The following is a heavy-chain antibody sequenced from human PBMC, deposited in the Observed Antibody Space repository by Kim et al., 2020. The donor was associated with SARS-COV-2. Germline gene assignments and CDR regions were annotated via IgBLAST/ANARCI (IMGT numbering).Heavy chain of an antibody. V-gene: IGHV4-4*07. CDR3: SRLGGGVTQCTTKDYYPAAFDP. CDR2: IWSSGTS. CDR1: GGSMNNYY. Sequence: SETLSLTCSVSGGSMNNYYWSWIRQPAGKGLEWIGRIWSSGTSNYNPTLESRVTISIDMSRSQPSLKLTSTTAADTAVYYCSRLGGGVTQCTTKDYYPAAFDPWGQGTLVTASS. D-gene: IGHD3-16*01. J-gene: IGHJ5*02.